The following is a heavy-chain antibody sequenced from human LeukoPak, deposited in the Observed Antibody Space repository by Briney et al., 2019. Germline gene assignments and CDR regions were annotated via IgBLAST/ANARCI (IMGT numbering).Heavy chain of an antibody. D-gene: IGHD6-13*01. Sequence: ASVKVSCKGSGYTFSAYHIHWLRQAPGQGPEWMGWISPQSFDTNYAQKFQGRVTMTTATSMNTVFMELSRLSSDDTAVYYCAREGDIAAALFDNWGQGTLVTVSS. J-gene: IGHJ4*02. V-gene: IGHV1-2*02. CDR2: ISPQSFDT. CDR3: AREGDIAAALFDN. CDR1: GYTFSAYH.